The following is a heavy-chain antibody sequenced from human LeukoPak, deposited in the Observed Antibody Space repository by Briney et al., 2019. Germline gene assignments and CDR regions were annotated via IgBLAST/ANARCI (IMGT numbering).Heavy chain of an antibody. CDR1: GFTIGNHG. CDR2: ISHDGRAE. J-gene: IGHJ4*02. V-gene: IGHV3-30*18. D-gene: IGHD6-13*01. CDR3: AKDYRSSSWYYFDY. Sequence: AGTSLRLSCAVSGFTIGNHGMHWVRQAAGKGLEWVAMISHDGRAEYYRDSVKGRLTISRDNSNNMLYLQMNSLRAEDTAVYYCAKDYRSSSWYYFDYWGQGTLVTVSS.